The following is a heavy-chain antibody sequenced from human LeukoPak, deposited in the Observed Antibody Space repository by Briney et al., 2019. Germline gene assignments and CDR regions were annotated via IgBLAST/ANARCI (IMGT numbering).Heavy chain of an antibody. Sequence: PSETLSLTCSVSDDSITMYYWTWIRQPPGKGLEWIGSIYYSGSTYYNPSLKSRVTISVDTSKNQFSLKLSSVTAADTAVYYCARQKAAYSSGWGLWGQGTLVTVSS. CDR2: IYYSGST. J-gene: IGHJ4*02. D-gene: IGHD6-19*01. CDR3: ARQKAAYSSGWGL. CDR1: DDSITMYY. V-gene: IGHV4-59*04.